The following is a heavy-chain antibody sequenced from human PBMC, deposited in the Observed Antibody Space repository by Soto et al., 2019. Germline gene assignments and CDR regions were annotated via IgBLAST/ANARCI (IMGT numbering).Heavy chain of an antibody. CDR2: ISGSGGTT. CDR3: AKDGGVSSWKYCSGGSCYYYYMDV. D-gene: IGHD2-15*01. J-gene: IGHJ6*03. CDR1: GFTFSSYA. V-gene: IGHV3-23*01. Sequence: GGSLRLSCAASGFTFSSYAMSWVRQAPGKGLEWVSAISGSGGTTYYADSVKGRFSISRDNSKNTVYLQMSSLRAEDTAIYYCAKDGGVSSWKYCSGGSCYYYYMDVWGQGTTVTVSS.